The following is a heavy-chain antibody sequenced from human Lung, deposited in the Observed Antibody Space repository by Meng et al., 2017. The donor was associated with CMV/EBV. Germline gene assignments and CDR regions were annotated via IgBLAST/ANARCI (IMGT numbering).Heavy chain of an antibody. J-gene: IGHJ6*02. CDR2: ISSSGAYI. D-gene: IGHD2-21*01. CDR3: ARDVSPRSSAYFAIYYYYALDV. V-gene: IGHV3-21*01. CDR1: GFTFSSYS. Sequence: GESLKISCAASGFTFSSYSMNWVRQAPGKGLEWVSLISSSGAYIYYADSVKGRFTISRDNAQNSLYLQMNSLRAEDTAVYYCARDVSPRSSAYFAIYYYYALDVWGQGTXVTVSS.